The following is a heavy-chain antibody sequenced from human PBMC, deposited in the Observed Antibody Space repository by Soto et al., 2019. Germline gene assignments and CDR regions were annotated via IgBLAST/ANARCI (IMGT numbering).Heavy chain of an antibody. Sequence: SVKVSCKASGGTFSSYAISWVRQAPGQGLEWMGGIIPIFGTANYAQKFQGRVTITADESTSTAYMELSSLRADDTAVYYCARGLKNYYGVDVWGQGTTVTVS. CDR3: ARGLKNYYGVDV. V-gene: IGHV1-69*13. CDR1: GGTFSSYA. CDR2: IIPIFGTA. J-gene: IGHJ6*02.